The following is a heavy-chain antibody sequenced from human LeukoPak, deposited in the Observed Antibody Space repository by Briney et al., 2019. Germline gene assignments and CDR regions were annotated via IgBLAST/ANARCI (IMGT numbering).Heavy chain of an antibody. CDR1: GGTFSSYA. V-gene: IGHV1-69*13. CDR3: ASRGYSYGPPYYFDY. CDR2: IIPIFGTA. J-gene: IGHJ4*02. Sequence: GASVKVSCKASGGTFSSYAISWVRQAPGQGLEWMGGIIPIFGTANYAQKFQGRVTITADESTSTAYMELSSLRSEDTAVYYCASRGYSYGPPYYFDYWGQGTLVTVSS. D-gene: IGHD5-18*01.